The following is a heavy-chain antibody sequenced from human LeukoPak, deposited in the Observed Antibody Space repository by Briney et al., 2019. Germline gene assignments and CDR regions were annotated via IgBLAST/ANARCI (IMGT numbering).Heavy chain of an antibody. D-gene: IGHD6-13*01. J-gene: IGHJ4*02. V-gene: IGHV4-59*12. CDR2: MYYSGST. CDR3: ARDVLAAPGTFDY. Sequence: SETLSLTCTVSGGSISSYWWNWIRQPAGKGLEWIGYMYYSGSTNYNPSLKSRVTISVDMSKNQVSLKLSSVTAADTAVYYCARDVLAAPGTFDYWGQGALVTVSS. CDR1: GGSISSYW.